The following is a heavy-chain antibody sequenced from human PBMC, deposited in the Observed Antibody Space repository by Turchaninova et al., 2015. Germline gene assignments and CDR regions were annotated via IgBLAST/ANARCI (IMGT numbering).Heavy chain of an antibody. J-gene: IGHJ4*02. Sequence: SGDSISSTNWWNWVRQPPGKGLEWIGAVYQSGTTYYSPSLKSRVTIALDNSKNQFSLELNSVTAADTAVYFCARRARCSDTNCYKYYFDYWGQGTLVAVSS. D-gene: IGHD2-2*02. CDR1: GDSISSTNW. V-gene: IGHV4-4*01. CDR3: ARRARCSDTNCYKYYFDY. CDR2: VYQSGTT.